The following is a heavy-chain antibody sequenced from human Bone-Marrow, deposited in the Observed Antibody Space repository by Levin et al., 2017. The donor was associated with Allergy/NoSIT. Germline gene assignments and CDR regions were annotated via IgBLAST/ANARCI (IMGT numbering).Heavy chain of an antibody. J-gene: IGHJ4*02. CDR2: VYYSGST. D-gene: IGHD2-2*01. CDR3: ASHPCTSATCSALLFDS. Sequence: TSETLSLTCTVSGGSVSSDGHFWTWIRQPPGTGPEWIGYVYYSGSTNYNPSLKSRVTMSVDTSKNQFSLKLNSVTAADTAMYYCASHPCTSATCSALLFDSWGQGTLVTVSS. V-gene: IGHV4-61*08. CDR1: GGSVSSDGHF.